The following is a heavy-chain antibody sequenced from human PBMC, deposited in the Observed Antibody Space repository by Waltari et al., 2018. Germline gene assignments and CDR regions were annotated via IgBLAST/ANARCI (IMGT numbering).Heavy chain of an antibody. CDR2: ISSSSSYI. Sequence: EVQLVESGGGLVKPGGSLSLSCAASGFTFSSYSMNWVRQAPGKGLEWVSSISSSSSYIYYADSVKGRFTISRDNAKNSLYLQMNSLRAEDTAVYYCASQDGGWFDPWGQGTLVTVSS. J-gene: IGHJ5*02. CDR1: GFTFSSYS. V-gene: IGHV3-21*01. CDR3: ASQDGGWFDP.